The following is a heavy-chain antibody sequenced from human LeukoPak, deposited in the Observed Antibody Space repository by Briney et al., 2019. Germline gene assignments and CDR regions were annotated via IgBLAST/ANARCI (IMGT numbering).Heavy chain of an antibody. J-gene: IGHJ4*02. Sequence: SETLSLTCTVSGGSISSYYWSWIRQPPGEGLEWIGYIYYSGSTNYNPSLKSRVTISVDTSKNQFSLKLSSVTAADTAVYYCARGYPMVRGVPFDYWGQGTLVTVSS. CDR1: GGSISSYY. V-gene: IGHV4-59*08. CDR2: IYYSGST. CDR3: ARGYPMVRGVPFDY. D-gene: IGHD3-10*01.